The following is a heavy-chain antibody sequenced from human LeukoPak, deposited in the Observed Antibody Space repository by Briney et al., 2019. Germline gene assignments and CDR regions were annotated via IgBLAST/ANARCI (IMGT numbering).Heavy chain of an antibody. J-gene: IGHJ3*02. CDR2: IYSGGST. Sequence: GGSLRLSCAASGFTVSSNYMSWVRQAPGKGLEWVSVIYSGGSTYYADSVKGRFTNSRDNSKNTLYLQMNSLRAEDTAVYYCARARYFDWLLGDAFDIWGQGTMVTVSS. D-gene: IGHD3-9*01. CDR3: ARARYFDWLLGDAFDI. V-gene: IGHV3-53*01. CDR1: GFTVSSNY.